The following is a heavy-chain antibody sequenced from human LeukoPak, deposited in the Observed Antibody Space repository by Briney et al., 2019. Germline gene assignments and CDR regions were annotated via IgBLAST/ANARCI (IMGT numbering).Heavy chain of an antibody. D-gene: IGHD3-3*01. Sequence: GASVKVSCKSSGYIFTDYYMHWVRQAPGQGLEWMGWINPNSGGTNYAQKFQGRVTITADESTSTAYMELSSLRSEDTAVYYCARSTYYDFWSGYLPDYWGQGTLVTVSS. J-gene: IGHJ4*02. CDR1: GYIFTDYY. CDR3: ARSTYYDFWSGYLPDY. V-gene: IGHV1-2*02. CDR2: INPNSGGT.